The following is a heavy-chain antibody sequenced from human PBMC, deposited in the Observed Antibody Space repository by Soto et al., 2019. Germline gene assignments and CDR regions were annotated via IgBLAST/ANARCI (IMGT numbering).Heavy chain of an antibody. CDR1: GFTFSIHW. Sequence: EVHLVESGGGLVQPGGSLRLSCAASGFTFSIHWMHWVRQVPGKGLVWVSRINGDGTSTGYADSVKGRFTISRDNAKNSLYLQMNSLRAEDTAVYYCARVLSVLRFLEWLSSFDYWGQGTLVTVSS. CDR3: ARVLSVLRFLEWLSSFDY. D-gene: IGHD3-3*01. CDR2: INGDGTST. J-gene: IGHJ4*02. V-gene: IGHV3-74*01.